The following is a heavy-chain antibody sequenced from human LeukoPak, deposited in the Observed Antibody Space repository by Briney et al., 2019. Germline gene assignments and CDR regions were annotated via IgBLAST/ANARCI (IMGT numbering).Heavy chain of an antibody. CDR2: IYHSGST. J-gene: IGHJ4*02. Sequence: SETLSLTCTVSGYSISSGYYWGWIRQPPGKGLEWIGSIYHSGSTYYNPSLKSRVTISVDTSKNQFSLKLSSVTAADTAVYYCARGGDTYYHDYWGQGTLVTVSS. CDR3: ARGGDTYYHDY. V-gene: IGHV4-38-2*02. CDR1: GYSISSGYY. D-gene: IGHD3-10*01.